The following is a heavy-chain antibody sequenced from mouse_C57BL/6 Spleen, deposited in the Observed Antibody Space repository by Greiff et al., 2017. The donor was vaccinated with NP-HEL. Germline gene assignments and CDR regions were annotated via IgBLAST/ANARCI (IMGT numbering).Heavy chain of an antibody. V-gene: IGHV5-16*01. Sequence: EVKVVESEGGLVQPGSSMKLSCTASGFTFSDYYMAWVRQVPEKGLEWVANINYDGSSTYYLDSLKSRFIISRDNAKNILYLQMSSLKSEDTATYYCARLHYYGSRYFDVWGTGTTVTVSS. J-gene: IGHJ1*03. CDR1: GFTFSDYY. CDR3: ARLHYYGSRYFDV. CDR2: INYDGSST. D-gene: IGHD1-1*01.